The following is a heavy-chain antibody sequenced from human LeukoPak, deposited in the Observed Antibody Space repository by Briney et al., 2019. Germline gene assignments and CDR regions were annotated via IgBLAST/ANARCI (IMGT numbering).Heavy chain of an antibody. CDR2: IYYRGST. V-gene: IGHV4-59*08. J-gene: IGHJ4*02. Sequence: SETLSLTCTVSGGSISSYYWSWIRQPPGKGLEWIGYIYYRGSTNYNPSLKSRVTISVDTSKNQFSLKLSSVTAADTAVYYCARRFGAIAVAGTRRGGYYYFDYWGQGTLVTVSS. D-gene: IGHD6-19*01. CDR1: GGSISSYY. CDR3: ARRFGAIAVAGTRRGGYYYFDY.